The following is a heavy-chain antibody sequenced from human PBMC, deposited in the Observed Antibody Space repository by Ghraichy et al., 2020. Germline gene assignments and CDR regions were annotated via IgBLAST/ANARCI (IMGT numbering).Heavy chain of an antibody. CDR1: GDSISDYY. J-gene: IGHJ4*02. CDR3: ARDRGISGEFDY. CDR2: IYYTGNT. Sequence: SETLSLTCIVSGDFVSGDSISDYYWNWIRQPPGRGLEWIGYIYYTGNTDSNPSLKSQVTISLDTSKNQLSLKLTSVTAADTAVYYCARDRGISGEFDYWGQGALVTVSP. D-gene: IGHD1-26*01. V-gene: IGHV4-61*08.